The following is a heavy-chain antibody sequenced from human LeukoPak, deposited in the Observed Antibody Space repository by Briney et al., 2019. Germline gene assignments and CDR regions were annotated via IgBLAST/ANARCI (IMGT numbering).Heavy chain of an antibody. CDR2: IRYDGSNK. D-gene: IGHD3-3*01. CDR3: AKGITIFGVVIRYYYYMDV. CDR1: GFTFTSYG. V-gene: IGHV3-30*02. Sequence: PGGSLRLSCAASGFTFTSYGMHWVRQAPGKGLEWVAFIRYDGSNKYYADSVKGRFTISRDNSKNTLYLQMNSLRAEDTAVYYCAKGITIFGVVIRYYYYMDVWGKGTTVTVSS. J-gene: IGHJ6*03.